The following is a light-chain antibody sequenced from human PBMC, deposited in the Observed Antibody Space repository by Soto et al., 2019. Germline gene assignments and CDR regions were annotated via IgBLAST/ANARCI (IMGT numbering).Light chain of an antibody. V-gene: IGLV4-69*01. CDR1: SGHSSYA. CDR3: QTWGTGIWV. CDR2: LNSDGSH. J-gene: IGLJ7*01. Sequence: QSVLTQSPSASASLGASVKLTCTLSSGHSSYAIAWHQQQPEKGPRYLMKLNSDGSHSKGDVIPDRFSGSSSGAERYLTISSLQSEDEADYYCQTWGTGIWVFGGGTQLTVL.